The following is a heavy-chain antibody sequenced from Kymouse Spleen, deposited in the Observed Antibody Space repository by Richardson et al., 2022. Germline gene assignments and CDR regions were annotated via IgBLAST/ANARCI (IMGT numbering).Heavy chain of an antibody. Sequence: EVQLVESGGGLVQPGGSLRLSCAASGFTFSSYAMSWVRQAPGKGLEWVSAISGSGGSTYYADSVKGRFTISRDNSKNTLYLQMNSLRAEDTAVYYCAKDDILTGYSYYYGMDVWGQGTTVTVSS. CDR1: GFTFSSYA. D-gene: IGHD3-9*01. CDR2: ISGSGGST. CDR3: AKDDILTGYSYYYGMDV. J-gene: IGHJ6*02. V-gene: IGHV3-23*04.